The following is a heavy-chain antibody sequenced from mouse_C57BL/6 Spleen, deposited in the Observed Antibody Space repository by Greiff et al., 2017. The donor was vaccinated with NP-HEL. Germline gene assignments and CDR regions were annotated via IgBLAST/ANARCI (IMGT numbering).Heavy chain of an antibody. CDR1: GFTFSSYA. Sequence: EVKVVESGEGLVKPGGSLKLSCAASGFTFSSYAMSWVRQTPEKRLEWVAYISSGGDYIYYADTVKGRFTISRDNARNTLYLQMSSLKSEDTAMYYCTSAGIATVGAPFDYWGQGTTLTVSS. CDR2: ISSGGDYI. D-gene: IGHD1-1*01. J-gene: IGHJ2*01. V-gene: IGHV5-9-1*02. CDR3: TSAGIATVGAPFDY.